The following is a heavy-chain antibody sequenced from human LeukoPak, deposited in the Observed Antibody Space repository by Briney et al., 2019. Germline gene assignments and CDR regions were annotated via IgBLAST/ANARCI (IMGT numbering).Heavy chain of an antibody. Sequence: GGSLRLSCAASGFTFSTYSMNWVRQAPGKGLEWVSSISSYSNYINYADSVKGRFTISRDNGKNSLYLRMNSLRAEDTAVYYCARSRTTVTKDALDYWGQGTLVTVSS. V-gene: IGHV3-21*01. CDR1: GFTFSTYS. CDR3: ARSRTTVTKDALDY. D-gene: IGHD4-17*01. J-gene: IGHJ4*02. CDR2: ISSYSNYI.